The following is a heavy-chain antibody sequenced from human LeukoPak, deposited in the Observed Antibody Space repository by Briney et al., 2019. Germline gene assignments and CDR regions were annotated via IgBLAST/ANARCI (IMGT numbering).Heavy chain of an antibody. J-gene: IGHJ4*02. CDR1: GGSISSYY. D-gene: IGHD4-17*01. V-gene: IGHV4-4*07. Sequence: SETLSLTCTVSGGSISSYYWSWIRQPAGKGLEWIGRIYSGGSTNYNPSLKSRVTMSVDTSKNQFSLKVSSVTAADTAVYYCARWDYGPTGGIDYWGQGTLVTVSS. CDR2: IYSGGST. CDR3: ARWDYGPTGGIDY.